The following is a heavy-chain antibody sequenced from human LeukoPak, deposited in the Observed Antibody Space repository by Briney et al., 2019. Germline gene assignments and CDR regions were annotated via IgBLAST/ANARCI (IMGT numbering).Heavy chain of an antibody. Sequence: PSETLSLTCSVSGGSVSSYYWSWIRQSPGKGLEWIGYIHNSGRTNYNPSLKSRVTGFVDTSKNQVSLRLSSVTAADTAVYYCARGSRVRSMDFDYWGQGTLVTVSS. CDR3: ARGSRVRSMDFDY. J-gene: IGHJ4*02. CDR1: GGSVSSYY. CDR2: IHNSGRT. V-gene: IGHV4-4*08. D-gene: IGHD2-15*01.